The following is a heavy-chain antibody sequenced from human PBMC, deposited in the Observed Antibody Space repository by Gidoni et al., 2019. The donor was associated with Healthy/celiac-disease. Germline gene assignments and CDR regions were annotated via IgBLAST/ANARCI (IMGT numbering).Heavy chain of an antibody. J-gene: IGHJ1*01. CDR1: GGSIRSSSYS. Sequence: QLQLQESGPGLVKPSESLSLTCTVSGGSIRSSSYSWGWIRQPPGKGLEWSGSIYYSGSTYCNPYLKSRVTISVDTAKNQFSLKLSSVTAADTAVYYCARPLRRSVARPEYVQ. D-gene: IGHD6-19*01. V-gene: IGHV4-39*01. CDR3: ARPLRRSVARPEYVQ. CDR2: IYYSGST.